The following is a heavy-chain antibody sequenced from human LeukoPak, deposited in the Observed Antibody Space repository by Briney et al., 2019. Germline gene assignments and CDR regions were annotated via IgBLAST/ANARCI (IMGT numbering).Heavy chain of an antibody. V-gene: IGHV3-15*01. J-gene: IGHJ4*02. CDR2: IKSKTDGGTT. CDR3: TTEGTRSGWFYFDY. Sequence: GGSLRLSCAASGFTFSSYAMSWVRQAPGKGLEWVGRIKSKTDGGTTDYAAPVKGRFTISRDDSKNTLYLQMNSLKTEDTAVYYCTTEGTRSGWFYFDYWGQGTLVTVSS. D-gene: IGHD6-19*01. CDR1: GFTFSSYA.